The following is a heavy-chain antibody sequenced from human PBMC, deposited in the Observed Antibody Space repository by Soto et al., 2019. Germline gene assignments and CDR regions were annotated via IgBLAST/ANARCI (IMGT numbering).Heavy chain of an antibody. CDR2: IYHSGST. CDR1: GLSIGSAGYF. V-gene: IGHV4-30-2*01. Sequence: SDTLSLTCAFPGLSIGSAGYFWSWIRQPPGKGLEWIGYIYHSGSTYYNPSLKSRVTISVDRSKNQFSLKLSSVTAADTAVYYCARDREGTFDIWGQGTMVT. J-gene: IGHJ3*02. CDR3: ARDREGTFDI.